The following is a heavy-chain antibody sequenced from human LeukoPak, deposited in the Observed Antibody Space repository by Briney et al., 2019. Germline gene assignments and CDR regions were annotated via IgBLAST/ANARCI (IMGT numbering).Heavy chain of an antibody. J-gene: IGHJ5*02. V-gene: IGHV3-30-3*01. Sequence: GGSPRLSCAASGLTFSSYSMHWVRQAPGKGLQWVAVISYDGSNKYYADSVKGRFTISRDNSKNTLYLQMNSLRAEDTALYYCARDPVQNTFGPNWFDPWGQGTLVTVSS. D-gene: IGHD3-16*01. CDR2: ISYDGSNK. CDR1: GLTFSSYS. CDR3: ARDPVQNTFGPNWFDP.